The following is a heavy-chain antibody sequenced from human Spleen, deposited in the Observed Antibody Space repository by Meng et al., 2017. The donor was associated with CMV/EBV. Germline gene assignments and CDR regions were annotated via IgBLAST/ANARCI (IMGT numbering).Heavy chain of an antibody. J-gene: IGHJ4*02. D-gene: IGHD4-11*01. CDR3: VKGRDHNNYGGSGTVDF. CDR2: ISGSGAGT. CDR1: GFTFSSYA. Sequence: GGSLRLSCAVSGFTFSSYAMNWVRQAPGKGLEWVSGISGSGAGTHYADFVKGRFTISRDNSKNTLYLQMKSLRAEDTAVYYCVKGRDHNNYGGSGTVDFWGQGTLVTVSS. V-gene: IGHV3-23*01.